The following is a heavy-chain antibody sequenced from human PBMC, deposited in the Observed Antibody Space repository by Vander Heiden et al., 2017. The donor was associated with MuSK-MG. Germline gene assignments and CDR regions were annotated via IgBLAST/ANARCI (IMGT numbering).Heavy chain of an antibody. CDR2: ISGSGGST. CDR1: GFTFSSYA. D-gene: IGHD4-17*01. J-gene: IGHJ4*02. Sequence: EVQLLESGGGLVQPGGSLRLFCAASGFTFSSYAMSWVRQAPGKGLEWVSAISGSGGSTYYADSVKGRFTISRDNSKNTLYLQMNSLRAEDTAVYYCAKVYVDYGDYAYGDYWGQGTLVTVSS. CDR3: AKVYVDYGDYAYGDY. V-gene: IGHV3-23*01.